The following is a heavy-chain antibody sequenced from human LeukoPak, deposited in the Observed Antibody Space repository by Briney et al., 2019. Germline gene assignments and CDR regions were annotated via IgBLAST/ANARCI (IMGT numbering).Heavy chain of an antibody. CDR3: ARLLYYCSSTSCYAGYFDY. CDR1: GYTFTSYD. Sequence: ASVKVSCKASGYTFTSYDINWVRQATGQGLEWMGWMNPNSGNTGYAQKFQGRVTITRNTSISTAYMELSSLRSEDTAVYYCARLLYYCSSTSCYAGYFDYWGQGTLVTVSS. D-gene: IGHD2-2*01. CDR2: MNPNSGNT. V-gene: IGHV1-8*03. J-gene: IGHJ4*02.